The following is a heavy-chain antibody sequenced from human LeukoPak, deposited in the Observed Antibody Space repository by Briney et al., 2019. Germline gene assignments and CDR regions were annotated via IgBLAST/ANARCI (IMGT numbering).Heavy chain of an antibody. V-gene: IGHV3-33*06. CDR3: AKDPGMATTFYYYYMDV. CDR1: GFTFSRNG. CDR2: IGYDRSNK. J-gene: IGHJ6*03. Sequence: GGSLRLSCAVSGFTFSRNGMHWVRQAPGKGLEWVAVIGYDRSNKDYADSVKGRFTISRDNSKNTLYLQMNSLRAEDTAVYYCAKDPGMATTFYYYYMDVWGKGTTVTVSS. D-gene: IGHD5-24*01.